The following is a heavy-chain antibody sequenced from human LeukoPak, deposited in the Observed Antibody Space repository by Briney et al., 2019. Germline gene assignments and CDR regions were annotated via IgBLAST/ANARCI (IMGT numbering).Heavy chain of an antibody. CDR2: IWYDGSNK. D-gene: IGHD6-6*01. CDR1: GFTFSSYG. Sequence: PGGSLRLSCAASGFTFSSYGMHWVRQAPGKGLEWVAVIWYDGSNKYYADSVKGRFTISRDNSKNTLYLQMNSLRAEDTAVYYCAREWGIYSSSSGCGYWGQGTLVTVSS. V-gene: IGHV3-33*01. CDR3: AREWGIYSSSSGCGY. J-gene: IGHJ4*02.